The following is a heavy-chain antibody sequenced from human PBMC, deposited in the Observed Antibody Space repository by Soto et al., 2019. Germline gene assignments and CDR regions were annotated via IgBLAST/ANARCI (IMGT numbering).Heavy chain of an antibody. CDR2: IYYSGST. CDR1: GGSISSGNYY. D-gene: IGHD2-15*01. J-gene: IGHJ5*02. Sequence: QVQLQESGPGLVKPSQTLSLSCTVAGGSISSGNYYWSWIRQHPGKGLEWIGYIYYSGSTYYNPPLPSLVTLSVDPSTNQFSLKLSSVTAADTAMYYFARTSSATSGTAAHPWCQGTLVTVSS. V-gene: IGHV4-31*01. CDR3: ARTSSATSGTAAHP.